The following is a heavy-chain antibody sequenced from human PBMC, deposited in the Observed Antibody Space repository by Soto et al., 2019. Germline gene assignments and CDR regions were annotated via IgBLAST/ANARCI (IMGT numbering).Heavy chain of an antibody. V-gene: IGHV1-18*01. CDR1: GYTFTSYG. D-gene: IGHD3-3*01. Sequence: ASVKVSCKASGYTFTSYGISWVRQPPRPGREWMGWISAYNGNTNYAQKLQGRVTMTTDTSTSTAYMELRSLRSDDTAVYYCARTPTYYDFWSGYYTGSNFDYWGQGTLVTVSS. J-gene: IGHJ4*02. CDR3: ARTPTYYDFWSGYYTGSNFDY. CDR2: ISAYNGNT.